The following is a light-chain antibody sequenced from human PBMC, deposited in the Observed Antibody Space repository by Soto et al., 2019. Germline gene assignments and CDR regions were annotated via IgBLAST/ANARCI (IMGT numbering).Light chain of an antibody. CDR3: QQTYGAPWT. V-gene: IGKV1-39*01. J-gene: IGKJ1*01. CDR1: QSTTIY. CDR2: GAS. Sequence: DIQMTQSPSSLSASIGDRVTITCRASQSTTIYLNCYHQKPGKAPKLLIFGASRLQSGVPSRFSGSGSGTDFTLTISSLQPEDFATYYCQQTYGAPWTFGQGTKVDIK.